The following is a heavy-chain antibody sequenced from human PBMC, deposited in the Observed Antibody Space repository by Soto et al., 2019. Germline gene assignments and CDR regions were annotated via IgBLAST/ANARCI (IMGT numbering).Heavy chain of an antibody. V-gene: IGHV1-8*01. J-gene: IGHJ6*02. Sequence: QVQLVQSGAEVKKPGASVKVSCKASGDTFTNYDIKWVRQATGQGLEWMGWMNPNSGNTGYAQKFQSRLTMTRNTSISTAYMALSSLRSEDTAVYYCARGRNDMDVWGQGTTVTVSS. CDR3: ARGRNDMDV. CDR1: GDTFTNYD. CDR2: MNPNSGNT.